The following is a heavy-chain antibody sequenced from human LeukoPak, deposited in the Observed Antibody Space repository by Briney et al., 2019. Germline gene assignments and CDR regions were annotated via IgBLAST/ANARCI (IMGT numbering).Heavy chain of an antibody. CDR3: ARVPRETALVDY. V-gene: IGHV1-2*06. CDR2: INPNSGGT. D-gene: IGHD5-18*01. CDR1: GYTFTGCY. J-gene: IGHJ4*02. Sequence: ASVKASCKASGYTFTGCYMHWVRQAPGQGLEWMGRINPNSGGTNYAQKFQGRVTMTRDTSISTAYMELSRLRPDDTAVYYCARVPRETALVDYWGQGTLVTVSS.